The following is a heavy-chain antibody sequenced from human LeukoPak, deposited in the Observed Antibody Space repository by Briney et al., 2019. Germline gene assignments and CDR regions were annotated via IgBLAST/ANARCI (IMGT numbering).Heavy chain of an antibody. CDR3: ATVPRYDYVWGSYRFEY. CDR1: GYTLTELS. D-gene: IGHD3-16*02. V-gene: IGHV1-24*01. Sequence: ASVKVSCKVSGYTLTELSMHWVRQAPGKGLEWMGGFDPEDGETIYAQKFQGRVTMTEDTSTGTAYMELSSLRSEDTAVYYCATVPRYDYVWGSYRFEYWGQGTLVTVSS. CDR2: FDPEDGET. J-gene: IGHJ4*02.